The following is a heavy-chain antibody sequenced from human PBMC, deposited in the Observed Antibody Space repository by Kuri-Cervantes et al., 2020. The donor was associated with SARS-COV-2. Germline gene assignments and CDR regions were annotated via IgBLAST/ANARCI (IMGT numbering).Heavy chain of an antibody. D-gene: IGHD3-3*01. CDR2: ISGSGGST. CDR3: ATFYDFWSGPFTYYYYYMDV. CDR1: GFTFSSYW. Sequence: ETLSLTCAASGFTFSSYWMHWVRQAPGKGLEWVSAISGSGGSTYYADSVKGRFTISRDNSKNTLYLQMNSLRAEDTAVYYCATFYDFWSGPFTYYYYYMDVWGKGTTVTVSS. J-gene: IGHJ6*03. V-gene: IGHV3-23*01.